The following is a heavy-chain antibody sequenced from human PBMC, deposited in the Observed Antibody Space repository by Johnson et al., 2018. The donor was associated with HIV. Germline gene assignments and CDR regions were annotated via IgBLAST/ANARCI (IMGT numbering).Heavy chain of an antibody. CDR3: ARARIGSGGGFDI. V-gene: IGHV3-30*02. CDR2: IRYDGTNK. CDR1: GFTFSTYG. Sequence: QVQLVESGGGLVQPGGSLRLSCAASGFTFSTYGMHWVRQAPGKGLEWVSFIRYDGTNKYYADSVKGRFTISRDNSKNTLYLQMNSLRAEDTAVYYCARARIGSGGGFDIWGQGTMVTVSS. D-gene: IGHD2-15*01. J-gene: IGHJ3*02.